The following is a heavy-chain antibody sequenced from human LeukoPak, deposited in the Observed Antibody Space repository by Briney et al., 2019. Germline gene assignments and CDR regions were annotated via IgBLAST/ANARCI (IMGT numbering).Heavy chain of an antibody. J-gene: IGHJ6*03. D-gene: IGHD3-10*01. CDR2: ISGSGGST. CDR3: ARFAAGGSYYYYMDV. Sequence: GGSLRLSCAASGFTFNRDWMHWVRQATGKGLEWVSAISGSGGSTYYADSVKGRFTISRDNSKNSLYLQMNSLRADDTAVYYCARFAAGGSYYYYMDVWGKGTTVTVSS. CDR1: GFTFNRDW. V-gene: IGHV3-23*01.